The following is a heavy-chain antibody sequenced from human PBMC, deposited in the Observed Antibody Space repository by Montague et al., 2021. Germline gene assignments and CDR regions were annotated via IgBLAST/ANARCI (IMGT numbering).Heavy chain of an antibody. CDR2: ITLDGSST. V-gene: IGHV3-74*01. CDR1: GFSFSSYW. D-gene: IGHD6-13*01. CDR3: ARNLASAAPGAFDI. J-gene: IGHJ3*02. Sequence: SLRLSCAASGFSFSSYWMHWVRQAPGTGLLWVSRITLDGSSTTFAESVKGRITTSRDNAKATLYLQMNSLRVEDTAVYYCARNLASAAPGAFDIWGQGTMVTVSS.